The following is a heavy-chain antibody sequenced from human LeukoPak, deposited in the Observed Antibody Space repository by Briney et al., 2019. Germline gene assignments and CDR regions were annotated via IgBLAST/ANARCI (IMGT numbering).Heavy chain of an antibody. D-gene: IGHD3-22*01. Sequence: ASVKVSCKASGYTFSSFDINWVRQATGQGLEWMGWLNPNTGNAGYAQKFQGRVTVTWDTSISTAYMELSSLRSEDTAVYYCARGKYYYDSSGYLDYWGQGTLVTVSS. V-gene: IGHV1-8*01. J-gene: IGHJ4*02. CDR1: GYTFSSFD. CDR3: ARGKYYYDSSGYLDY. CDR2: LNPNTGNA.